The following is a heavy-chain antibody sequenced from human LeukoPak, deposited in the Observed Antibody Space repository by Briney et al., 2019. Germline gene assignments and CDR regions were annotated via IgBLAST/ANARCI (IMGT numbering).Heavy chain of an antibody. CDR2: INPNSGGT. J-gene: IGHJ3*02. CDR3: ARDPQIHYYDSSGYFAFDI. Sequence: ASVKVSCKASGYTFTGYYIYWVRQAPGQGLEWMGWINPNSGGTNYAQNFQGRVTMTRDTSISTAYMELSRLTSDDTAVYYCARDPQIHYYDSSGYFAFDIWGQGTMVTVSS. CDR1: GYTFTGYY. V-gene: IGHV1-2*02. D-gene: IGHD3-22*01.